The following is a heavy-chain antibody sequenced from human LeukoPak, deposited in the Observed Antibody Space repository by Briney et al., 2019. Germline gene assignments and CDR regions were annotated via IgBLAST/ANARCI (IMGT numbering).Heavy chain of an antibody. J-gene: IGHJ4*02. CDR1: GFSFISFA. D-gene: IGHD3-22*01. V-gene: IGHV3-30-3*01. CDR3: VRPYYYDTSGYYLYS. Sequence: PGGSLRLSCATSGFSFISFAMHWVRQAPDKGLEWVAVISYDGSNIYYADSVKGRFTISRDNSRNTLYLQMHSLSAEDTALYFCVRPYYYDTSGYYLYSWGQGTLVTVSS. CDR2: ISYDGSNI.